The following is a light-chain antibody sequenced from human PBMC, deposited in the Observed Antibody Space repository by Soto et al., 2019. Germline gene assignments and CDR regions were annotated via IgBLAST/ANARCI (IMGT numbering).Light chain of an antibody. V-gene: IGLV2-8*01. J-gene: IGLJ2*01. CDR2: DVS. Sequence: QSALTQPPSASGSPGQSVTISCTGTSSDVGAYNFVSWYQQYPGKAPKLTIYDVSRRPSGVSDRFSGSKSGNTASLTVSGLQAEDEADYYCSSYAGFNNVIFGGGTKVTVL. CDR1: SSDVGAYNF. CDR3: SSYAGFNNVI.